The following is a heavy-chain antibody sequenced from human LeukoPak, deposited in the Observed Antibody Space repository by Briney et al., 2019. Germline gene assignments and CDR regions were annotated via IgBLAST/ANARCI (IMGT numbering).Heavy chain of an antibody. D-gene: IGHD6-13*01. V-gene: IGHV4-59*11. CDR3: ASSSQQLADDAFDI. Sequence: SETLSLTCTISGGSISSHYWSWIRQPPGKGLEWIGYIYYSGSNNYNPSLKSRVTISVDTSKNQFSLKLSSVTAEDTAVYYCASSSQQLADDAFDIWGQGTMVTVSS. CDR2: IYYSGSN. J-gene: IGHJ3*02. CDR1: GGSISSHY.